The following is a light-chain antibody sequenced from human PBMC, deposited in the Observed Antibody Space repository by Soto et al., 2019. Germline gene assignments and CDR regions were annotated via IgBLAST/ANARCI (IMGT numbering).Light chain of an antibody. CDR1: QSISTSY. J-gene: IGKJ2*01. CDR3: QQFGDSPPYT. Sequence: EIVLTQSPGTLSLSPGERASLSCRASQSISTSYLAWYQQKPGQAPRLLIYTTSSRAAGIPDRFSGSGSGKEFPLTISRPEPEDFAVYYCQQFGDSPPYTFGQGTTLEIK. CDR2: TTS. V-gene: IGKV3-20*01.